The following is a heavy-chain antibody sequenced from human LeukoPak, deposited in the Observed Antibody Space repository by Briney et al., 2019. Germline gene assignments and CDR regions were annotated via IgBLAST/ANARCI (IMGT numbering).Heavy chain of an antibody. CDR2: IYYSGST. J-gene: IGHJ4*02. CDR3: ARDTLTDKGSDY. Sequence: SETLSLTCTVSGGSISSYYWSWIRQPPGKGLEWIGYIYYSGSTYYNPSLKSRVTISVDTSKNQFSLKLSSVTAADTAVYYCARDTLTDKGSDYWGQGTLVTVSS. CDR1: GGSISSYY. D-gene: IGHD3-9*01. V-gene: IGHV4-59*12.